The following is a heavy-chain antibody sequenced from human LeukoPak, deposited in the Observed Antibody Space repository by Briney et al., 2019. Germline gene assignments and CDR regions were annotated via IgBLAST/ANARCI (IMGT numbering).Heavy chain of an antibody. CDR3: ARGCSGGSCYGNWFDP. CDR2: INPNSGGT. Sequence: GASVKVSCKASGGTFSNYAISWVRQAPGQGLEWMGWINPNSGGTNYAQKFQGRVTMTRDTSISTAYMELSRLRSDDTAVYYCARGCSGGSCYGNWFDPWGQGTLVTVSS. CDR1: GGTFSNYA. V-gene: IGHV1-2*02. D-gene: IGHD2-15*01. J-gene: IGHJ5*02.